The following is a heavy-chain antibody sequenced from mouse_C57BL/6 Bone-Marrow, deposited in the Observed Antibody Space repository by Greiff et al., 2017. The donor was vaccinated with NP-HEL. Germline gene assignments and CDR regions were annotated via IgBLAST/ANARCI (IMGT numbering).Heavy chain of an antibody. CDR1: CYSFTSYW. CDR3: VRDSGYAYDY. J-gene: IGHJ2*01. D-gene: IGHD3-2*02. V-gene: IGHV1-53*01. Sequence: VQLQPPGTELVKPGASVKLSCKASCYSFTSYWMPWVKQRPGPGLEWSGNINSSNCGTNYNEKFKSKATLTVDKSSSTAYMQLSSLTSEDSAVYYCVRDSGYAYDYWGQGTTLTVSS. CDR2: INSSNCGT.